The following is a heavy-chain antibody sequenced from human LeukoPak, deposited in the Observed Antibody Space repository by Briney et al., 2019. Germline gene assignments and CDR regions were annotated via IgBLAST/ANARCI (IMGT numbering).Heavy chain of an antibody. J-gene: IGHJ4*02. V-gene: IGHV3-30*03. D-gene: IGHD4-23*01. CDR2: ISYDGSNK. CDR3: AREVTWAGRVDY. CDR1: GFTFSSYG. Sequence: GGSLRLSCAASGFTFSSYGMHWVRQAPGKGLEWVAVISYDGSNKYYADSVKGRFTISRDNSKNTLYLQMNSLRAEDTAVYYCAREVTWAGRVDYWGQGTLVTVSS.